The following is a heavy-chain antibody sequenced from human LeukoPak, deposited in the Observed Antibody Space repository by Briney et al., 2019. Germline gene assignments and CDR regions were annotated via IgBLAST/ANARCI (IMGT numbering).Heavy chain of an antibody. CDR1: GGSISSSGYY. Sequence: SETLSLTCTVSGGSISSSGYYWGWIRQPPGKGLEWIASIYYSGSTYYNPSLKSRVTISVDTSKNQFSLKLSSVTAADTAVYYCARERVYYDFWSGYGGWFDPWGQGTLVTVSS. D-gene: IGHD3-3*01. V-gene: IGHV4-39*07. CDR3: ARERVYYDFWSGYGGWFDP. CDR2: IYYSGST. J-gene: IGHJ5*02.